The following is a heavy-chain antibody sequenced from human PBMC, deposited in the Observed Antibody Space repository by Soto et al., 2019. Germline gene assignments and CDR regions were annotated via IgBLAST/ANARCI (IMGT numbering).Heavy chain of an antibody. D-gene: IGHD2-15*01. CDR3: AREGLGYCSGGSCYSDYYYYGMDV. V-gene: IGHV3-7*05. J-gene: IGHJ6*02. Sequence: EVQLVESGGGLVQPGGSLRLSCAASGFTFSSYWMSWVRQAPGKGLEWVANIKQDGSEKYYVDSVKGRLTISRDNAKNSLYLQMNSLRAEDTAMYYCAREGLGYCSGGSCYSDYYYYGMDVWGQGTTVTVSS. CDR1: GFTFSSYW. CDR2: IKQDGSEK.